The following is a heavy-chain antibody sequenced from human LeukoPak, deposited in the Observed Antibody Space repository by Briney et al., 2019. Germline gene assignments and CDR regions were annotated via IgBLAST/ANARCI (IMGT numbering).Heavy chain of an antibody. J-gene: IGHJ6*02. CDR3: ARDPVVGATSGYYYGMDV. Sequence: PGGSLRLSCAASGFTVSSNYMSWVRQAPGKGLEWVSVIYSGGSTYYADSVKGRLTISRDNSKNTLYLQMNSLRAEDTAVYYCARDPVVGATSGYYYGMDVWGQGTTVTVSS. V-gene: IGHV3-53*01. D-gene: IGHD1-26*01. CDR2: IYSGGST. CDR1: GFTVSSNY.